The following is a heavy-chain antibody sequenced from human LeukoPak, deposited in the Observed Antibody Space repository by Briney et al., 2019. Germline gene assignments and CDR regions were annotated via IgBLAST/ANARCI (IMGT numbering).Heavy chain of an antibody. D-gene: IGHD5-24*01. Sequence: SETLSLTCTVSGGSISSSSYYWGWIRQPPGKGLEWVGSIYYSGSTYYNPSLKSRVTISVDTSKNQFSLKLSSVTAADTAVYYCERLPRDGYNYYYWGQGTLVTVSS. CDR1: GGSISSSSYY. J-gene: IGHJ4*02. CDR3: ERLPRDGYNYYY. V-gene: IGHV4-39*01. CDR2: IYYSGST.